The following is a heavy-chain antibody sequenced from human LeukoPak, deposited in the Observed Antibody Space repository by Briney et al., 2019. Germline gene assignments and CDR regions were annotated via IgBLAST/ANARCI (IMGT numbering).Heavy chain of an antibody. CDR3: AKSGRRGYSYGSRFKYYYDY. CDR1: GFTFSSYG. V-gene: IGHV3-30*18. J-gene: IGHJ4*02. CDR2: ISYDGTNK. Sequence: GGSLRLSCAASGFTFSSYGIHGVRQAPGKGLEWVAVISYDGTNKYYADSVKGRFTISRDNSKNTLYLQMNGLRAEDTAVYYCAKSGRRGYSYGSRFKYYYDYWGQGTLVTVSS. D-gene: IGHD5-18*01.